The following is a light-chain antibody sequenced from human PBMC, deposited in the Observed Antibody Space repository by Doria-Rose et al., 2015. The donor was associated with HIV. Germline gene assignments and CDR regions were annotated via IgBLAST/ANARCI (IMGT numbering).Light chain of an antibody. CDR3: QQYYSSPLT. Sequence: DIVMTQSPDSLAVSLGERATINCKSSQSVLYSSNNKNYLAWYQQKPGQPPKLLIYWASTRESGVPDRFSGSGSATDFTLTISSLQAEDVAIYFCQQYYSSPLTFGGGTKVEI. V-gene: IGKV4-1*01. CDR1: QSVLYSSNNKNY. J-gene: IGKJ4*01. CDR2: WAS.